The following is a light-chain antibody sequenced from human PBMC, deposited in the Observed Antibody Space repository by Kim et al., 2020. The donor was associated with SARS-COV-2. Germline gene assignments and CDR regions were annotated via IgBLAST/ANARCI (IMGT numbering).Light chain of an antibody. CDR3: SSYAGSNTWV. V-gene: IGLV2-8*01. CDR2: EVS. J-gene: IGLJ3*02. Sequence: GQSVTISCTGTGSDVGGYNYVSWYQQHPGKAPKLMIYEVSKRPSGVPDRFSGSKSGNTASLTVSGLQAEDEADYYCSSYAGSNTWVFGGGTQLTVL. CDR1: GSDVGGYNY.